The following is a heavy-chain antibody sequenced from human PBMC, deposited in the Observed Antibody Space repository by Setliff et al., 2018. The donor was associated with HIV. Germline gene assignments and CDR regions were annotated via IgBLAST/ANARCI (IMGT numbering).Heavy chain of an antibody. V-gene: IGHV4-61*09. CDR3: VTGPGGPVGRDPPNGY. J-gene: IGHJ4*02. Sequence: SETLSLTCSVSGGSINRGNYYWTWIRQSAGKGLEWIGHIHITGNTDYNPSLKSRVTISLDTARNQFSLELTSVTATDTAVYYCVTGPGGPVGRDPPNGYWGQGILVTVSS. CDR1: GGSINRGNYY. D-gene: IGHD3-16*01. CDR2: IHITGNT.